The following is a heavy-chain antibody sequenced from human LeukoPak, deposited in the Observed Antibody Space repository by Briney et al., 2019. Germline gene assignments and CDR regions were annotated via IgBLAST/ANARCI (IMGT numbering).Heavy chain of an antibody. V-gene: IGHV3-30*02. J-gene: IGHJ4*02. Sequence: GGSLRLSCAASGFTFSSYGMHWVRQAPGKGLEWVAFIRYDGSNKYYADSVKGRFTIPRDNSKNTLYLQMNSLRAEDTAVYYCAKVFYSGSYYSYYFDYWGQGTLVTVSS. D-gene: IGHD1-26*01. CDR1: GFTFSSYG. CDR3: AKVFYSGSYYSYYFDY. CDR2: IRYDGSNK.